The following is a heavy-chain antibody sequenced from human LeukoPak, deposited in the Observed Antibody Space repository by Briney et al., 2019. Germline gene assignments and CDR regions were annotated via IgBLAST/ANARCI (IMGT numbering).Heavy chain of an antibody. CDR3: ATGSGDYYDSSGYGRPFDY. CDR1: GYTFTGYY. D-gene: IGHD3-22*01. Sequence: ASVKVSCKASGYTFTGYYMHWVRQAPGQGPEGMGWVNPNSGGTKYAQKFKGRVTMTRDTSISTAYMELSSLRSDDTAVYYCATGSGDYYDSSGYGRPFDYWGQGTPVTVSS. CDR2: VNPNSGGT. J-gene: IGHJ4*02. V-gene: IGHV1-2*02.